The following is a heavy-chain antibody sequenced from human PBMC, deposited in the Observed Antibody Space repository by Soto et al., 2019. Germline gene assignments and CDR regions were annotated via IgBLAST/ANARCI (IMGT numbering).Heavy chain of an antibody. CDR2: IGSAGAT. D-gene: IGHD4-17*01. CDR3: ARPTGTTIYHYCYMKV. V-gene: IGHV3-13*01. Sequence: EGQLVESGGGLVQPGGSLRLSCTASDFTFSNYDMHWVRQAAGNGLEWVSGIGSAGATYYEASIKGRFTVSRENAMTSLSLQMDSLRPGNTGVYYCARPTGTTIYHYCYMKVWGIGTAVSV. J-gene: IGHJ6*03. CDR1: DFTFSNYD.